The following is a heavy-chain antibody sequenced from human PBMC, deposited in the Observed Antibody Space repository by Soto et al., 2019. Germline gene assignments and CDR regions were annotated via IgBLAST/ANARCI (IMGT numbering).Heavy chain of an antibody. Sequence: GASVKVSCKASGYTFTNYGINWLRQARGQGIEWMGWFNPKNGNTNYAQTFEGRLTLTTDTSTSTAFMELSNLRSDDTAFYYCARVNFDECFDSWGQGTRVTVSS. CDR1: GYTFTNYG. V-gene: IGHV1-18*01. CDR3: ARVNFDECFDS. D-gene: IGHD3-3*01. J-gene: IGHJ4*02. CDR2: FNPKNGNT.